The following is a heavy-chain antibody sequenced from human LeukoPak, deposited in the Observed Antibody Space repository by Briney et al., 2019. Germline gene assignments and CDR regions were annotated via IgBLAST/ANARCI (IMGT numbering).Heavy chain of an antibody. CDR1: GFTFGDYT. J-gene: IGHJ4*02. V-gene: IGHV3-49*04. Sequence: PGGSLRLSCTTSGFTFGDYTMSWVRQAPGKGLEWVGFIRSKPYGGATGYAASVQGRFTISRNDSESIAYLQMSSLKTEDTGVYYCTRDSGGYYYDSSGPLYYFDYWGQGTLVTVSS. CDR2: IRSKPYGGAT. D-gene: IGHD3-22*01. CDR3: TRDSGGYYYDSSGPLYYFDY.